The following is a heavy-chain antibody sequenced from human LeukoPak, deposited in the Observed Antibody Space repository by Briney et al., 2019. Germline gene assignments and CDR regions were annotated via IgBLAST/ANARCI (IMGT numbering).Heavy chain of an antibody. D-gene: IGHD3-22*01. V-gene: IGHV3-23*01. CDR3: AKASAMIVVVSKHFDY. J-gene: IGHJ4*02. CDR2: ISGSGGST. CDR1: GFTFSSYA. Sequence: GGSLRLSCAASGFTFSSYAMSWVRQAPGKGLEWVSAISGSGGSTYYADSVKGRFTISRDNSKNTLYLQMSSLRAEDTAVYYCAKASAMIVVVSKHFDYWGQGTLVTVSS.